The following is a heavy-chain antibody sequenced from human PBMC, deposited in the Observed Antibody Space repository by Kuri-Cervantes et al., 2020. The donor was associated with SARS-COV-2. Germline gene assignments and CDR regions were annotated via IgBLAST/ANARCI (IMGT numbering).Heavy chain of an antibody. CDR2: ISYDGSNK. Sequence: GGSLRLSCAVSGFTFSSYGMHWVRQAPGKGLEWVAVISYDGSNKYYADSVKGRFTISRDNSKNTLYLQMNSLRAEDTAVYYCASRTVTTGYYYGMDVWGQGTTVTVSS. CDR3: ASRTVTTGYYYGMDV. D-gene: IGHD4-11*01. J-gene: IGHJ6*02. CDR1: GFTFSSYG. V-gene: IGHV3-30*03.